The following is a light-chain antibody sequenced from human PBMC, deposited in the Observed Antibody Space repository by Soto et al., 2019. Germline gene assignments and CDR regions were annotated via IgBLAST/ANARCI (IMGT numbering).Light chain of an antibody. CDR3: QQYYSYGWT. CDR1: QGISSY. CDR2: AAS. J-gene: IGKJ1*01. Sequence: AIRMTQSPSSFSASTGDRVTITCRASQGISSYLAWYQQKPGKAPKLLIYAASTLQSGVPSRFSGSGSGTDFTLTISCLQSEDFATYYCQQYYSYGWTFGQGTKV. V-gene: IGKV1-8*01.